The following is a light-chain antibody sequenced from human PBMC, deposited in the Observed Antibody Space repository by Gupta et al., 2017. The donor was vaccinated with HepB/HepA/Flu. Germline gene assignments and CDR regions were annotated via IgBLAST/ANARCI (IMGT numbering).Light chain of an antibody. CDR3: QQRSNWPPSLT. J-gene: IGKJ4*01. V-gene: IGKV3-11*01. CDR1: QSVSSY. CDR2: DAS. Sequence: EIVLTQSPATLSLSPGARATLSCRASQSVSSYLAWYQQKPGQAPRLLIYDASNSATGIPARFSGSGSGTDFTLTISSLEPEDFAVYYCQQRSNWPPSLTFGGGTKVEIK.